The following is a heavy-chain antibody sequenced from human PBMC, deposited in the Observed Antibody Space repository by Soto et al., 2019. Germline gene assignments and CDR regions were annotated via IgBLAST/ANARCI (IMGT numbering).Heavy chain of an antibody. CDR1: GFSLNERAVG. CDR3: AHGSGWLFDY. Sequence: QITLEESGPTLVKPTQTLTLTCTFSGFSLNERAVGVGWIRQPPGKALEWLAFTYWDDDNHYSPSLKNRLTITKDTSKNQVVLTMTNTDPAYTATYYCAHGSGWLFDYWGQGTQVTVSS. CDR2: TYWDDDN. J-gene: IGHJ4*02. D-gene: IGHD6-19*01. V-gene: IGHV2-5*02.